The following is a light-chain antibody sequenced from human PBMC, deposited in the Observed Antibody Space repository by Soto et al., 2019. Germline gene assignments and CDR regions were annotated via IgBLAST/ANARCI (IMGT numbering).Light chain of an antibody. CDR3: AAWDDSLNGDV. CDR2: YDD. Sequence: QSVLTQPPSVSEAPRQRVTISCSGSSSNIGNNAVNWYQQLPGKAPKLLIYYDDLLPSGVSDRFSGSKSGTSASLAISGLVSEDEADYYCAAWDDSLNGDVFGTGTKLTVL. CDR1: SSNIGNNA. J-gene: IGLJ1*01. V-gene: IGLV1-36*01.